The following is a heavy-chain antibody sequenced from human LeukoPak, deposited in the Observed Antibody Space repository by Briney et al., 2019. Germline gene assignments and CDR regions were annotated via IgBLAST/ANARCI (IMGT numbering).Heavy chain of an antibody. V-gene: IGHV7-4-1*02. CDR1: GYTFTSYA. J-gene: IGHJ4*02. CDR2: INTSTGNP. CDR3: ARDAGGAAGTSDY. Sequence: ASVKVSCKASGYTFTSYAMNGVRQAPGQGLEWMGWINTSTGNPTYAQGFTGRFVFSLDTSVSTAYLQISSLKAEDTAVYYCARDAGGAAGTSDYWGQGTLVTVSS. D-gene: IGHD6-13*01.